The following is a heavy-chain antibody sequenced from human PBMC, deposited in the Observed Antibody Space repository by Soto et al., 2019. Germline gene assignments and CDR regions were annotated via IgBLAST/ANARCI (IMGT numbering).Heavy chain of an antibody. CDR3: ARWRYLDY. CDR2: ISGSDGKT. Sequence: LRRSCAASRFSVGSYALGWVRQAPGKGLEWVSTISGSDGKTFYADSVKRRFSITRDSSQNTLYLQINSLRADEAAFYYCARWRYLDYWGQGARVTVSS. D-gene: IGHD2-15*01. V-gene: IGHV3-23*01. CDR1: RFSVGSYA. J-gene: IGHJ4*02.